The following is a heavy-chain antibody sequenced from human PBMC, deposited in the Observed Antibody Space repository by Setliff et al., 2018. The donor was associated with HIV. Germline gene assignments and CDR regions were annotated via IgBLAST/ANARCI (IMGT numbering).Heavy chain of an antibody. Sequence: GSLRLSCAASGFTFSSYSMTWVRQAPGKGLEWVSSISSSRGYIYYADSVTGRFTISRDNAKNSLYLQMNSLRAEDTAVYYCARVYDSSGYSLSIPGYWGQGTLVTVSS. D-gene: IGHD3-22*01. CDR3: ARVYDSSGYSLSIPGY. J-gene: IGHJ4*01. V-gene: IGHV3-21*01. CDR2: ISSSRGYI. CDR1: GFTFSSYS.